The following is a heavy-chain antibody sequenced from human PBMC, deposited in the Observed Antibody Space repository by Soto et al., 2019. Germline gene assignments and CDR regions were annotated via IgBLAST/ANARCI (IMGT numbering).Heavy chain of an antibody. CDR3: AKVGTSYYDFWSGYPI. J-gene: IGHJ3*02. V-gene: IGHV3-30-3*01. CDR1: GFTFSSYA. D-gene: IGHD3-3*01. CDR2: ISYDGSNK. Sequence: PGGSLRLSCAASGFTFSSYAMHWVRQAPGKGLEWVAVISYDGSNKYYADSVKGRFTISRDNSKNTLYLQMNSLRVEDTVVYYCAKVGTSYYDFWSGYPIWGQGTMVTVSS.